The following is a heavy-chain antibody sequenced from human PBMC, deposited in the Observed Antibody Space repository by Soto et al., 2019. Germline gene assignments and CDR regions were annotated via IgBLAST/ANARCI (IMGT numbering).Heavy chain of an antibody. CDR2: IYYSGST. J-gene: IGHJ4*02. D-gene: IGHD2-15*01. CDR3: ARGTIRYCSGGSCPSLDY. Sequence: QVQLQESGPGLVKPSQTLSLTCTVSGGSISSGGYYWSWIRQHPGKGLEWIGYIYYSGSTYYNPSLKRRVTISVDTSKNQFSLKLSSVTAADTAVYYCARGTIRYCSGGSCPSLDYWGQGTLVTVSS. CDR1: GGSISSGGYY. V-gene: IGHV4-31*03.